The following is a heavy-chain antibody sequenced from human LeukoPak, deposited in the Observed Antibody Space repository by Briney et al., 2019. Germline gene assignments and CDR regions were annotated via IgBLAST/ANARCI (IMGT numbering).Heavy chain of an antibody. J-gene: IGHJ4*02. CDR2: ISSSSSYI. V-gene: IGHV3-21*01. D-gene: IGHD2-15*01. CDR1: GFTFSSYS. CDR3: AKDPLRKGNIVVVVPIYY. Sequence: PGGYLRLSCAASGFTFSSYSMNWVRQAPGKGLEWVSSISSSSSYIYYADSVKGRFTTSRDNSKNTLYLQMNSLRAEDTAVYYCAKDPLRKGNIVVVVPIYYWGQGTLVTVSS.